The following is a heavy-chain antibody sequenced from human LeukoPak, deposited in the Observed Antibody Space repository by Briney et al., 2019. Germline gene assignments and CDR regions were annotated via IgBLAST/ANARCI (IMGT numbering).Heavy chain of an antibody. J-gene: IGHJ6*02. CDR3: ARGNSGMDV. CDR2: ISNSGRNI. CDR1: GFTFNIFD. V-gene: IGHV3-48*03. Sequence: GGSLRLSCAASGFTFNIFDMNWVRQAPGKGLEWVSYISNSGRNIYYADSVKGRFTISRDNARNSLYLQLNSLRVADTGIYYCARGNSGMDVWGQGTTVTVSS.